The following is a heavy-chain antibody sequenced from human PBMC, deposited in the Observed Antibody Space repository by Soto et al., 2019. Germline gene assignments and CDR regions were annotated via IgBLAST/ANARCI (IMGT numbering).Heavy chain of an antibody. CDR1: GYSFTSYW. CDR2: IYPGDSDT. Sequence: PGESLKISCKGSGYSFTSYWIGWVRQMPGKGLEWMGIIYPGDSDTRYSPSFQGQVTISADKSISTAYLQWSSLKASDTAMYYCARQVNILTGYYAGATPDYYYYMDVWGKGTTVTVSS. J-gene: IGHJ6*03. D-gene: IGHD3-9*01. V-gene: IGHV5-51*01. CDR3: ARQVNILTGYYAGATPDYYYYMDV.